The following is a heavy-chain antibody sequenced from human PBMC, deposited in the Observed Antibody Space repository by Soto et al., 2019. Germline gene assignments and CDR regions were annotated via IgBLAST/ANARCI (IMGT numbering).Heavy chain of an antibody. CDR2: IIPIFGTP. J-gene: IGHJ4*02. CDR3: AGRCDGTNCLAHFDY. D-gene: IGHD2-2*01. V-gene: IGHV1-69*06. Sequence: SVKVSCKASGGTFNNYVINWVRQAPGQGLEWMAGIIPIFGTPNYAQKFQGRVTITADKSTSTAYMELNSLRSEDTAVYYCAGRCDGTNCLAHFDYWGQRPLVTVSS. CDR1: GGTFNNYV.